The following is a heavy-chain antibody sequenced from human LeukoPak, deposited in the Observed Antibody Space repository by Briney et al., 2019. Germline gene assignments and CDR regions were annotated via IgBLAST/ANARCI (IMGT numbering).Heavy chain of an antibody. CDR2: TYYRSKWYN. CDR1: RDSVSPNRAA. V-gene: IGHV6-1*01. CDR3: AKGYYGIDV. J-gene: IGHJ6*02. Sequence: SQTLSLPCAISRDSVSPNRAAWPWIRQSPSRGLEWLGRTYYRSKWYNDYAVSVESRITINPDKSKNQFSLQLYSVTPEDTAVCDCAKGYYGIDVSGQGTTVTVSS.